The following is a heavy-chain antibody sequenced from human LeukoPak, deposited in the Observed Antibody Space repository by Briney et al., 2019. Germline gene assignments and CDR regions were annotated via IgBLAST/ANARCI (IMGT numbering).Heavy chain of an antibody. J-gene: IGHJ6*04. CDR1: GFTFSSYA. V-gene: IGHV3-64D*06. D-gene: IGHD3-9*01. Sequence: GGSLRLSCSASGFTFSSYAMHWVRQAPGKGLEYVSAISSNGGSTYYADSVKGRFTISRDNSKNTLYLQMSSLRAEDTAVYYCARDATATDYDILTGHQYYYYYGMDVWGKGTTVTVSS. CDR3: ARDATATDYDILTGHQYYYYYGMDV. CDR2: ISSNGGST.